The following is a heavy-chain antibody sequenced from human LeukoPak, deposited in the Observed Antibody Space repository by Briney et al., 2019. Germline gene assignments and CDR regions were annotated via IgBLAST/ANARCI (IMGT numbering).Heavy chain of an antibody. CDR1: GGSISSYY. CDR3: ARVGYDSSGRTSPNTFDY. CDR2: IYHSGST. J-gene: IGHJ4*02. V-gene: IGHV4-59*01. Sequence: SETLSLTCTVSGGSISSYYWSWIRQPPGKGLGWIGYIYHSGSTNYNPSLKSRVTISVDTSKNQFSLKLSSVTAADTAVYYCARVGYDSSGRTSPNTFDYWGQGTLVTVSS. D-gene: IGHD3-22*01.